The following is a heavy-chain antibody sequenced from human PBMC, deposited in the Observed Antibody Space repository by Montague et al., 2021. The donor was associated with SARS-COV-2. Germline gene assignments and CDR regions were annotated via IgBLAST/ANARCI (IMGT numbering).Heavy chain of an antibody. V-gene: IGHV4-39*01. D-gene: IGHD2-2*01. CDR2: KKNSMRT. J-gene: IGHJ5*02. Sequence: VSKKNSMRTYYNPYLKSRVTISIDTSNNQFSLKLSSVTAADTAVYYCATRYSSSTSCWGFDPWGQGTRVTVSS. CDR3: ATRYSSSTSCWGFDP.